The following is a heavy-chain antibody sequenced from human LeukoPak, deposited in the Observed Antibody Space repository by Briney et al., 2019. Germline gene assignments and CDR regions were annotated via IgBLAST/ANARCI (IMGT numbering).Heavy chain of an antibody. D-gene: IGHD4-11*01. CDR3: ATDYSNFYGMDV. J-gene: IGHJ6*02. CDR1: GGSVNSGSYF. Sequence: SKTLSLTCTVSGGSVNSGSYFWSWIRQPPGKGLEWIGYIQNSARTNYNPSLESRVTISVDSSKDQFSLRLSSVTAADTAVYYCATDYSNFYGMDVWGQGTTVTVSS. V-gene: IGHV4-61*01. CDR2: IQNSART.